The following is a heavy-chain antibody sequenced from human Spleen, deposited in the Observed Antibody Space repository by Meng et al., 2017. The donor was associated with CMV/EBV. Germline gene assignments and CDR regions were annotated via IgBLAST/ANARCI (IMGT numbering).Heavy chain of an antibody. D-gene: IGHD2-2*01. Sequence: SVKVSCKASGYTFTGYYMHWVRQAPGQGLEWMGGIIPIFGTANYAQKFQGRVTMTEDTSTDTAYMVLSSLRSEDTAVYYCATGGHCGSTTCYDARIFASWGQGTLVTVSS. V-gene: IGHV1-69*06. CDR1: GYTFTGYY. J-gene: IGHJ4*02. CDR2: IIPIFGTA. CDR3: ATGGHCGSTTCYDARIFAS.